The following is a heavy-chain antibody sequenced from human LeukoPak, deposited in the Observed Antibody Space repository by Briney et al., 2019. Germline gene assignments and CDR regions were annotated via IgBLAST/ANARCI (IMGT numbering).Heavy chain of an antibody. CDR1: GYTFTGHY. V-gene: IGHV1-2*04. Sequence: GASVKVSCKASGYTFTGHYMHWVRQAPGQGLEWMGWINPNSGGTNYAQKFQGWVTMTRDTSISTAYMELSRLRSDDTAVYYCAREAELRYFDWLPGDAFDIWGQGTMVTVSS. D-gene: IGHD3-9*01. CDR2: INPNSGGT. CDR3: AREAELRYFDWLPGDAFDI. J-gene: IGHJ3*02.